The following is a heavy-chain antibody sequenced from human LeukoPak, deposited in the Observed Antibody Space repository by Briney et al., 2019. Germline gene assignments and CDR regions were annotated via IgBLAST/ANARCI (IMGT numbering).Heavy chain of an antibody. J-gene: IGHJ5*02. V-gene: IGHV3-7*05. D-gene: IGHD5-18*01. CDR1: GXTFSNNW. CDR3: AKVIRLSFGGYSYGFEDPPENWGFDP. CDR2: INLDGSEI. Sequence: GGSLRLSCAASGXTFSNNWMTWVRQAPGKGLEWVANINLDGSEIYYLDSVKGRFTISRDNAKNSLYLQMNSLRAEDTAVYYCAKVIRLSFGGYSYGFEDPPENWGFDPWGQGTLVTVSS.